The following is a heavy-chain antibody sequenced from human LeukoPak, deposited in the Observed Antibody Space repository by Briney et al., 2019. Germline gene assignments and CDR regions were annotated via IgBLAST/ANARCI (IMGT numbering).Heavy chain of an antibody. J-gene: IGHJ4*02. Sequence: ASVKVSCKASGYTFTSYAMHWVRQAPGQRLEWMGWINAGNGNTKYSQKFQGRVTITRDTSASTAYMELSSLRSEDTAVYYCARDYLIGAYCGGDCYSVGYWGQGTLVTVSS. CDR2: INAGNGNT. CDR1: GYTFTSYA. D-gene: IGHD2-21*02. V-gene: IGHV1-3*01. CDR3: ARDYLIGAYCGGDCYSVGY.